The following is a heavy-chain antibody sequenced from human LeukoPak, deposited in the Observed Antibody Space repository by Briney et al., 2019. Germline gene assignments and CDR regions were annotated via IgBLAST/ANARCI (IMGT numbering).Heavy chain of an antibody. J-gene: IGHJ4*02. Sequence: SQTLSLTCTVSGASIRSGGYYWNWIRQHPGKGLEWIGCIYSTGSTDYNPSLKSRVTISVDTSKNQFSLKVTSVTAADTAVYYCARDGGYSTRSFDYWAREPWSPSPQ. D-gene: IGHD4-23*01. V-gene: IGHV4-31*03. CDR2: IYSTGST. CDR1: GASIRSGGYY. CDR3: ARDGGYSTRSFDY.